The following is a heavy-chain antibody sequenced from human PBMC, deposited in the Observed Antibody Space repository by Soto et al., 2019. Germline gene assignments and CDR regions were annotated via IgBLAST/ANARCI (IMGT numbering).Heavy chain of an antibody. J-gene: IGHJ1*01. D-gene: IGHD6-13*01. V-gene: IGHV4-31*03. CDR2: MYYSGST. CDR1: GASINSGGYY. CDR3: ARGFRQAGYSSSCVFLY. Sequence: QVQLRESGPGLVKPSQTLSLTCTVSGASINSGGYYWNWIRQHPGKGLEWIGYMYYSGSTYYNPYRRSWVIRAGDTFANPHFLQQSSVNAADTVWAFGARGFRQAGYSSSCVFLYWAQGTQVDVSS.